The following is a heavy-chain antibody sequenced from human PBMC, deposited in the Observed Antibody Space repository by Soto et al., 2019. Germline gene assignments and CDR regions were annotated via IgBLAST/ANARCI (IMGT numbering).Heavy chain of an antibody. J-gene: IGHJ4*01. V-gene: IGHV4-59*12. Sequence: PSETLSLTCNVSGVSISTYYWSWLRQSPGKGLEWIGFIYYRGSTTYNPALRSRVTISVDTSKKEYSLKMTSATAADTAVYFCARGLRQDTIFFFFDYWGNGTQVTVSS. D-gene: IGHD3-3*01. CDR1: GVSISTYY. CDR2: IYYRGST. CDR3: ARGLRQDTIFFFFDY.